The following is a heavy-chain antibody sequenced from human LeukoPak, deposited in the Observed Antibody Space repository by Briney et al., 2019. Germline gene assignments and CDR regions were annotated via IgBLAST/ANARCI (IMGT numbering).Heavy chain of an antibody. Sequence: SETLSLTCAVYGGSFSGYYWSWIRQPPGKGLEWIGEINHSGSTNYNPSLKSRVTISVDTSKNQFSLELSSVTAADTAVYYCARGLVRGVIRFWGQGTLVTVSS. CDR2: INHSGST. V-gene: IGHV4-34*01. D-gene: IGHD3-10*01. CDR1: GGSFSGYY. CDR3: ARGLVRGVIRF. J-gene: IGHJ4*02.